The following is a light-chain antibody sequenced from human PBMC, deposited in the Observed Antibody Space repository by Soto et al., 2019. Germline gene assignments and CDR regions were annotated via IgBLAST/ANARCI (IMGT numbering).Light chain of an antibody. CDR1: QTINNY. V-gene: IGKV3-11*01. CDR3: QQRGGWPRT. J-gene: IGKJ1*01. Sequence: EIVLTQSPGTLSLSPGERVTLSCRASQTINNYLAWYQQKPGQTPRLLIYDASNRAAGVPARFSGSGSGTDFTLTISRLEPEDFAVYFCQQRGGWPRTFGQGTKVDIK. CDR2: DAS.